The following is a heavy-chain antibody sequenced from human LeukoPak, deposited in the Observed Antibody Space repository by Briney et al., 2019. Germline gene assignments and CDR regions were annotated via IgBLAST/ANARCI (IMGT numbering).Heavy chain of an antibody. CDR1: GYTFNSYG. CDR3: VRELGGTYSIDY. D-gene: IGHD6-19*01. J-gene: IGHJ4*02. Sequence: ASVKVSCKAPGYTFNSYGISWVRQAPGQGLEWMGWISGYNGNTNYAQKLQGRVTLTTDTSTSTAYMELRSLRSDDTAVYYCVRELGGTYSIDYWGQGTLVTVPS. V-gene: IGHV1-18*01. CDR2: ISGYNGNT.